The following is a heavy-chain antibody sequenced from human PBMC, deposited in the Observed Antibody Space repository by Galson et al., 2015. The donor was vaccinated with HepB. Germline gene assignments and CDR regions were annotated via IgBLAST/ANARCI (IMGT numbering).Heavy chain of an antibody. Sequence: SLRLSCAASGFTFSSYATSWVRQAPGKGLEWVSGITGSGGNIYYADSVKGRFTISRDNSKTTLYLQMNSLRAEDTAVYYCAKDGYIVATQIYGMDVWGQGTTVTVSS. CDR2: ITGSGGNI. D-gene: IGHD5-12*01. CDR1: GFTFSSYA. CDR3: AKDGYIVATQIYGMDV. J-gene: IGHJ6*02. V-gene: IGHV3-23*01.